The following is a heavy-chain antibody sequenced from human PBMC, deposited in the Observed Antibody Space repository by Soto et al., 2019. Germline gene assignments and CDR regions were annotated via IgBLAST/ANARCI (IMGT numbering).Heavy chain of an antibody. CDR1: GDTFTTNS. D-gene: IGHD2-8*01. CDR3: ARGLLYATTYFDY. V-gene: IGHV1-69*06. J-gene: IGHJ4*02. Sequence: QVQLVQSGAEVKKPGSSVKVSCKASGDTFTTNSLNWVRQAPGQGLEWMGGIIPVVGTTKYAQKYQDRVTIPGDKSTNTAYMELSSPRSDDTAVYYCARGLLYATTYFDYWGQGTPVTVSS. CDR2: IIPVVGTT.